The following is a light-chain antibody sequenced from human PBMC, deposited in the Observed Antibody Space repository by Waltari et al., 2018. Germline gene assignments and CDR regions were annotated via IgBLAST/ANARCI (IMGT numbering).Light chain of an antibody. J-gene: IGLJ3*02. CDR3: LLSYSGVRLYWV. V-gene: IGLV7-46*01. Sequence: QAVVTQEPSLTVSPGGTVTLTCGSSTGAVTSGHYPYWFQQKTGQAPRTLIYDTSDKHSWTPARFSGSLLGGKAALILSGAQPEDEADYYCLLSYSGVRLYWVFGGGTKLTVL. CDR1: TGAVTSGHY. CDR2: DTS.